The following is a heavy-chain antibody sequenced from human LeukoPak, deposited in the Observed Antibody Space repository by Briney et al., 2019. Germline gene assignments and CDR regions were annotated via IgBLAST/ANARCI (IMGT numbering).Heavy chain of an antibody. D-gene: IGHD6-25*01. J-gene: IGHJ4*02. Sequence: SVKVSCKASGRTFSSYAISWVRQAPGHELEGRAGIIPIFGTANYAQKFQGRVTITADESTSTAYMELSSLRSEDTAVYYCAREQDRGNFDYWGQGTLVTVSS. CDR1: GRTFSSYA. CDR2: IIPIFGTA. CDR3: AREQDRGNFDY. V-gene: IGHV1-69*01.